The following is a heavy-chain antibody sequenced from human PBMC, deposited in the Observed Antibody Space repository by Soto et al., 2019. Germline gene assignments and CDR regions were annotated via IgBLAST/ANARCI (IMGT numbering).Heavy chain of an antibody. CDR2: INHSGST. J-gene: IGHJ6*02. V-gene: IGHV4-34*01. CDR1: GGSFSGYY. Sequence: LSLTCAVYGGSFSGYYWSWIRQPPGKGLEWIGEINHSGSTNYNPSLKSRVTISVDTSKNQFSLKLSSVTAADTAVYYCARGQWRGYYYYYGMDVWGQGTTVTVSS. CDR3: ARGQWRGYYYYYGMDV. D-gene: IGHD6-19*01.